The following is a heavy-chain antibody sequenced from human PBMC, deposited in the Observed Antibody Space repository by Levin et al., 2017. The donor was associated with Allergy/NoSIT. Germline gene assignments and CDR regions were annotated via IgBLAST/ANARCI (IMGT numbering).Heavy chain of an antibody. CDR2: ISAYNGNT. CDR1: GYTFTSYG. V-gene: IGHV1-18*01. J-gene: IGHJ6*02. Sequence: ASVKVSCKASGYTFTSYGINWVRQAPGQGLEWMGWISAYNGNTNYAQKLQGRVTMTTDTSTTTAYMELRSLRSDDTAVYYCARGNYDSSGYYDYYYGMDVWGQGTTVTVSS. CDR3: ARGNYDSSGYYDYYYGMDV. D-gene: IGHD3-22*01.